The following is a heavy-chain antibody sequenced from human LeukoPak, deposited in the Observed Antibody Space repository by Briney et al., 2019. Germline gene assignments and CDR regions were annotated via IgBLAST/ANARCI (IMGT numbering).Heavy chain of an antibody. CDR1: GFTVSSNY. CDR3: ASPNPYYYDSSGYYRTRPDACDI. J-gene: IGHJ3*02. Sequence: GSLRLSCAASGFTVSSNYMSWVRQAPGKGLEWVSVIYSGGSTYYADSVKGRFTISRDNSKNTLYLQMNSLRAEDTAVYYCASPNPYYYDSSGYYRTRPDACDIWGQETMVNVSS. D-gene: IGHD3-22*01. V-gene: IGHV3-53*01. CDR2: IYSGGST.